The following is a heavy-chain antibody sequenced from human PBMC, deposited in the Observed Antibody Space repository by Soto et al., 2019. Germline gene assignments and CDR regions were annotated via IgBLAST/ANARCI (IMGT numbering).Heavy chain of an antibody. V-gene: IGHV4-39*01. CDR2: IDYSGSA. CDR3: ARADGFEAVTPFLDY. D-gene: IGHD3-3*01. CDR1: GGSISSGHYH. Sequence: PSETLSLTCTVSGGSISSGHYHWGWIRQPPGKGLEWIASIDYSGSAHYNPSLKSRVTISVDTSKSQFSLRLSSVTAADTAVYYCARADGFEAVTPFLDYWGRGNLVTVSS. J-gene: IGHJ4*01.